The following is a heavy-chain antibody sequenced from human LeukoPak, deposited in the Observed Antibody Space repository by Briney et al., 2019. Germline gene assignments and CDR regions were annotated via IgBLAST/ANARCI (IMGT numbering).Heavy chain of an antibody. V-gene: IGHV3-74*01. D-gene: IGHD3-3*01. CDR1: GFTFSSYW. J-gene: IGHJ4*02. Sequence: GGSLRLSCAASGFTFSSYWMHWVRQVPGKGLVWVSRIDTDGSTTDYADSVKGRFTISRDNAKNTLLLQMNSLRAEDTAVYYCTRADFWSGHDYWGQGTLVTVSS. CDR3: TRADFWSGHDY. CDR2: IDTDGSTT.